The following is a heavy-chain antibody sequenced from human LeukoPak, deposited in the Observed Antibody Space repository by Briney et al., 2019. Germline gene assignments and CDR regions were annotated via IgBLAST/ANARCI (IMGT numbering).Heavy chain of an antibody. D-gene: IGHD6-13*01. J-gene: IGHJ4*02. Sequence: GASVKVSSTASRYTFTGYYVHWVRQAPGHGLEWMGWINPHSGGTNYAQKFQGRVTMTGDTSISTAYMERSRLRSDDTAMYDCARESSSWVRVDYWGQGTLVTVSS. CDR1: RYTFTGYY. CDR2: INPHSGGT. CDR3: ARESSSWVRVDY. V-gene: IGHV1-2*02.